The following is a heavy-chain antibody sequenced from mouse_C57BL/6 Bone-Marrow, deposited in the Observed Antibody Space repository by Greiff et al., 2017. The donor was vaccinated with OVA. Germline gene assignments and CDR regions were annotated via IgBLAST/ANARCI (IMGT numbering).Heavy chain of an antibody. CDR1: GYTFTDYY. Sequence: QVHVKQSGAELVRPGASVKLSCKASGYTFTDYYINWVKQRPGQGLEWIARIYPGSGNTYYNEKFKGKATLTAEKSSSTAYMQLSSLTSEDSAVYFCASNSNYGFAYWGQGTLVTVSA. CDR2: IYPGSGNT. V-gene: IGHV1-76*01. J-gene: IGHJ3*01. CDR3: ASNSNYGFAY. D-gene: IGHD2-5*01.